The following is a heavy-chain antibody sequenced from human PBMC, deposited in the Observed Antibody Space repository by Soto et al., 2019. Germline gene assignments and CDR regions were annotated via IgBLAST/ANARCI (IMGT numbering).Heavy chain of an antibody. CDR1: GFTFSSYA. Sequence: EVQLLESGGDLVQPGGSLRLSCAASGFTFSSYAMSWVRQAPGKGLEWVSAISGSGGSTHYADSVKGRFTISRDNSKSTLYLQMNSLRAEDTAVYYCARDQGTTVTIWFDPWGQGTLVTVSS. V-gene: IGHV3-23*01. CDR2: ISGSGGST. J-gene: IGHJ5*02. D-gene: IGHD4-17*01. CDR3: ARDQGTTVTIWFDP.